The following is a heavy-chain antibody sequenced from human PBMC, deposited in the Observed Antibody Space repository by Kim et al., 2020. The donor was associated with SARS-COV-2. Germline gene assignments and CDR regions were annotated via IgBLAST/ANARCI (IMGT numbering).Heavy chain of an antibody. V-gene: IGHV4-61*01. CDR2: IHHTGST. J-gene: IGHJ4*02. CDR3: ASGWRGGRTWYYFDF. D-gene: IGHD6-13*01. Sequence: SETLSLTCPVSGVSLSSNHYYWSWIRQTPGKALEYIGYIHHTGSTTYNVSLKSRVTISRDTSKNQFSLRLTSVTAADTAVYCCASGWRGGRTWYYFDFWGQGNLVNVSS. CDR1: GVSLSSNHYY.